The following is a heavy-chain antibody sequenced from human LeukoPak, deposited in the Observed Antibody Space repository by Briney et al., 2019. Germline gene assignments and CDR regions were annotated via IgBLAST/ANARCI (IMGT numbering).Heavy chain of an antibody. D-gene: IGHD2-2*01. CDR1: GGTFSIYA. CDR2: IIPIFCTA. CDR3: ARDICSSTSCYEGFDH. Sequence: ASVNVSCKASGGTFSIYAISWVRQAPGQGLEWMGGIIPIFCTANYAQKFQGSVTITADESTSTAYMEMSSLRSEDTAVYYCARDICSSTSCYEGFDHWGQGTLVTVSS. V-gene: IGHV1-69*13. J-gene: IGHJ5*02.